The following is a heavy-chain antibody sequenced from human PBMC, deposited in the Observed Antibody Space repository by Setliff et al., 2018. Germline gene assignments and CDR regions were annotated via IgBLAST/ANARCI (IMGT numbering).Heavy chain of an antibody. CDR3: ANWAGVAEGFYGPFDY. Sequence: PGGSLRLSCAASGFIFSNYAMHWVRQAPGKGLEWASVISGSGGIIYYADSVKGRFTISRDNSQNTLYLQMNSLRAEDTAVYYCANWAGVAEGFYGPFDYWGQGALVTVSS. J-gene: IGHJ4*02. V-gene: IGHV3-23*01. CDR2: ISGSGGII. D-gene: IGHD3-10*01. CDR1: GFIFSNYA.